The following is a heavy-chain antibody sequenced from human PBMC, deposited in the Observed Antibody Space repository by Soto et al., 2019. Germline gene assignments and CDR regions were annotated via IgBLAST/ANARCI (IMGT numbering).Heavy chain of an antibody. CDR2: ISSSSSYI. D-gene: IGHD3-22*01. V-gene: IGHV3-21*01. CDR3: ALTERRYSYDSSGYLTREATFVY. CDR1: GFTFSSYS. J-gene: IGHJ4*02. Sequence: GRSLRLSCAASGFTFSSYSMNWVRQAPGKGLEWVSSISSSSSYIYYADSVKGRSTISRAIAKNSLYLQLNSLRYEVTAVYSFALTERRYSYDSSGYLTREATFVYWGQGTLVTVSS.